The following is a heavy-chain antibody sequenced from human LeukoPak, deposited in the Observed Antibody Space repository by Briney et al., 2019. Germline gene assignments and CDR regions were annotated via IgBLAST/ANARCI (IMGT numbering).Heavy chain of an antibody. CDR3: ARGYGSGSPTNFDY. J-gene: IGHJ4*02. D-gene: IGHD3-10*01. CDR2: IYGDGTT. Sequence: GGSLRLSCAASGFTVSSNYMSWVRQAPGKGLEWASVIYGDGTTYYADSVKGRFTISRDNSKNTLYLQMNSLRAEDTAVYYCARGYGSGSPTNFDYWGQGTLVTVSS. V-gene: IGHV3-66*01. CDR1: GFTVSSNY.